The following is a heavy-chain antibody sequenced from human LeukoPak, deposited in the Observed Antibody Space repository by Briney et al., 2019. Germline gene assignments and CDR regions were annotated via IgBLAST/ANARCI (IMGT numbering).Heavy chain of an antibody. J-gene: IGHJ4*02. D-gene: IGHD3-10*01. CDR3: ARDGGY. CDR2: IYHSGST. V-gene: IGHV4-59*12. CDR1: GGSISSYY. Sequence: SETLSLTCTVSGGSISSYYWSWIRQPPGKGLEWIGYIYHSGSTYYNPSLKSRVTISVDRSKNQFSLKLSSVTAADTAVYYCARDGGYWGQGTLVTVSS.